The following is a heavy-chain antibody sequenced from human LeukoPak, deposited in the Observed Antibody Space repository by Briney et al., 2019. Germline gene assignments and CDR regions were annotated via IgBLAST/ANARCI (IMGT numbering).Heavy chain of an antibody. CDR2: INGGGDAT. CDR1: RFTFNNNA. J-gene: IGHJ3*01. Sequence: GGSLRLSCATSRFTFNNNAMSWVRQAPGKGLEWVSAINGGGDATEYADSVKGRFTISRDNSKNTLYLQMNSLRPDDTAVYYCARCSASCHANAFDVWGQGTLLTVSS. V-gene: IGHV3-23*01. D-gene: IGHD2-2*01. CDR3: ARCSASCHANAFDV.